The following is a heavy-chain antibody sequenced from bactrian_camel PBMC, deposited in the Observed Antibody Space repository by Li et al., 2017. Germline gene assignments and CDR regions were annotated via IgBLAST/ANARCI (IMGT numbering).Heavy chain of an antibody. CDR1: GFTFSSSY. CDR3: AAASIFGALVRCDLAGDY. J-gene: IGHJ4*01. V-gene: IGHV3S40*01. Sequence: DVQLVESGGGLVQPGGSLRLSCAASGFTFSSSYMSWVRQVPGKGLEWVLGTNSLGGITYYLDSVKGRFTISRDNAGNTLYLQMNSLKPEDTAVYYCAAASIFGALVRCDLAGDYRGQGTQVTVS. D-gene: IGHD6*01. CDR2: TNSLGGIT.